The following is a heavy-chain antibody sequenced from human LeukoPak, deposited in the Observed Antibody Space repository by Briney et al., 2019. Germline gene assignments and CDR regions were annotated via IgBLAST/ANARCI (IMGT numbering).Heavy chain of an antibody. CDR2: IYYSGST. J-gene: IGHJ4*02. CDR1: GGSISSSSYY. CDR3: ATSRGYYDSSGYYLHTFDY. V-gene: IGHV4-39*01. D-gene: IGHD3-22*01. Sequence: PSETLSLTCTVSGGSISSSSYYWGWIRQPPGKGLEWIGSIYYSGSTYYNPSLKSRVTISVDTSKNQFSLKLSSVTAADTAVYYCATSRGYYDSSGYYLHTFDYWGQGTLVTVSS.